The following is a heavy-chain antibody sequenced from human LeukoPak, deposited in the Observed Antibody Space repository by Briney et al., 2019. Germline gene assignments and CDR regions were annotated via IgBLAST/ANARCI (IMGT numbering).Heavy chain of an antibody. V-gene: IGHV1-69*05. J-gene: IGHJ6*03. CDR1: GGTFSSYA. CDR2: IIPIFGTA. Sequence: GASVKVSCKASGGTFSSYAISWVRQAPRQGLEWMGGIIPIFGTANYAQKFQGRVTITTDESTSTAYMELSSLRSEDTAVYYCARGQVLRFLEWSDYYYYMDVWGKGTTVTVSS. CDR3: ARGQVLRFLEWSDYYYYMDV. D-gene: IGHD3-3*01.